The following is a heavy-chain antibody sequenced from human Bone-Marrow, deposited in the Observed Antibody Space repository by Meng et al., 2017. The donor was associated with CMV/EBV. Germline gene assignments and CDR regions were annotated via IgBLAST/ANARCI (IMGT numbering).Heavy chain of an antibody. V-gene: IGHV3-30*02. J-gene: IGHJ6*02. D-gene: IGHD3-3*01. CDR2: KRHEGNNS. CDR3: AKDLAFGYYDFSV. CDR1: GFTFSSYG. Sequence: GESLKISCAASGFTFSSYGMHWVRQAPGKGLEWVAFKRHEGNNSYYTDSVKGRFTISRDNSKNTLYLQMNSLRADDTALYYCAKDLAFGYYDFSVWDQGTTVTVSS.